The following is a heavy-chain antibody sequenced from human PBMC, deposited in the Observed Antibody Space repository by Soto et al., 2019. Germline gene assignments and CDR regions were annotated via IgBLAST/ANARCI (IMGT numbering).Heavy chain of an antibody. CDR1: GGSFSGYY. J-gene: IGHJ5*02. D-gene: IGHD5-18*01. V-gene: IGHV4-34*01. CDR3: ARGLSVDTANWFDP. Sequence: SETLSLTFAVYGGSFSGYYWSWIRQPPGKGLEWIGEINHSGSTNYNPSLKSRVTISVDTSKNQFSLKLSSVTAADTAVYYCARGLSVDTANWFDPWGQGTLVTVSS. CDR2: INHSGST.